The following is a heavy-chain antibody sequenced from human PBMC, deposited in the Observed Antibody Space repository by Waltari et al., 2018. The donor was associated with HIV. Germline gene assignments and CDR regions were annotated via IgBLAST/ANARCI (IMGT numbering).Heavy chain of an antibody. J-gene: IGHJ3*01. V-gene: IGHV1-3*01. CDR3: AREPIISVANNAFDV. Sequence: QVQLVQSGAEVAKPGASVRLSCKTSGYTFGDYAIHWVRQAPGQGLEWMGWINCGKGNKRYSETSQGRFTITRDTSAATAYLEVTDLRSEDTALYYCAREPIISVANNAFDVWGLGSLVTVSS. D-gene: IGHD6-19*01. CDR1: GYTFGDYA. CDR2: INCGKGNK.